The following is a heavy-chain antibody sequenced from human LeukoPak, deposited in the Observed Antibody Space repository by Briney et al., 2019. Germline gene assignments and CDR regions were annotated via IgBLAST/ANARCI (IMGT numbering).Heavy chain of an antibody. CDR1: GFSFSSFW. J-gene: IGHJ4*02. Sequence: PGGSLRLSCAASGFSFSSFWTSWVRQAPGKGLEWVANINQDGSEKNYVDSVKGRFTISRDGAKNSLYLQMNSLRAEDAAVYYCEREQCSGNSCYYYWGQGTLVTVSS. CDR2: INQDGSEK. CDR3: EREQCSGNSCYYY. V-gene: IGHV3-7*01. D-gene: IGHD2-15*01.